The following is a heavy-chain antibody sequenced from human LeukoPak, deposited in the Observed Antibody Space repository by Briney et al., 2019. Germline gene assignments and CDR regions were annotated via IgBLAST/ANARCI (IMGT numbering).Heavy chain of an antibody. CDR2: IKQDGSEK. CDR1: GFTFSSYW. Sequence: GGSLRLSCAASGFTFSSYWMSWVRQAPGKGLEWVANIKQDGSEKYYVDSVKGRFTISRDNSKNTVFLQMNSLRVEDTALYYCTRGQSYCGADCYSDWGQGTLVTVSS. CDR3: TRGQSYCGADCYSD. V-gene: IGHV3-7*01. D-gene: IGHD2-21*02. J-gene: IGHJ4*02.